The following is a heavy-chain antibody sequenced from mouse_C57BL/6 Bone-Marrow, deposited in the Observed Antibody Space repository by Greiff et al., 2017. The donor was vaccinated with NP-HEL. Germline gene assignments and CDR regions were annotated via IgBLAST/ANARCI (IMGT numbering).Heavy chain of an antibody. CDR3: ARRIYYGSSSYAMDY. CDR2: ISSGGSYT. V-gene: IGHV5-6*02. J-gene: IGHJ4*01. D-gene: IGHD1-1*01. CDR1: GFTFSSYG. Sequence: EVMLVESGGDLVKPGGSLKLSCAASGFTFSSYGMSWVRQTPDKRLEWVATISSGGSYTYYPDSVKGRFTISRDNAKNTLYLQMSSLKSEDTAMYYCARRIYYGSSSYAMDYWGQGTSVTVSS.